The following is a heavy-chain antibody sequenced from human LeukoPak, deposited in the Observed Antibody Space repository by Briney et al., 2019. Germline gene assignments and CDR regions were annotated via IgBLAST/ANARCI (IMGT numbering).Heavy chain of an antibody. J-gene: IGHJ4*02. CDR2: IYHSGST. Sequence: SETLSLTCTISGGSISSSNWWSWVRQPSGKGLEWIGEIYHSGSTNYNPSLKPRVTISIDKSKNQFSLKLTSVTAADTAVYYCARSGGSLDYWGQGTLVTVSP. CDR1: GGSISSSNW. V-gene: IGHV4-4*02. D-gene: IGHD5-12*01. CDR3: ARSGGSLDY.